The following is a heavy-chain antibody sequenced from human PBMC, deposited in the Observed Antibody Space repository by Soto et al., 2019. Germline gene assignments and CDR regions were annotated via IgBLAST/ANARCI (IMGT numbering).Heavy chain of an antibody. D-gene: IGHD2-15*01. Sequence: QVQLQQSGPGLVKPSETLSLTCTVSGGSISSYYWSWIRQPPGKGLDWIGYIYYTEKTNYNPSQKSRVTISVDTSKNQYSLKLRSVTAADTGVYFCARARFQLLHPYYYGMDVWGQGTAVTVSS. V-gene: IGHV4-59*01. CDR2: IYYTEKT. J-gene: IGHJ6*02. CDR1: GGSISSYY. CDR3: ARARFQLLHPYYYGMDV.